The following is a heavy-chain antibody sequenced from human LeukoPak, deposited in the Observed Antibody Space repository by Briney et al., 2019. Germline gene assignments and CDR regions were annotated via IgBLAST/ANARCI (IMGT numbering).Heavy chain of an antibody. CDR3: ARAQDYCSGSTCYGYFQY. CDR1: GFTFSNYN. J-gene: IGHJ1*01. D-gene: IGHD2-15*01. Sequence: GGSLRLSCAASGFTFSNYNMNWVRQAPGKGLEWVSYISSRSSTIYYADSVKGRFTISRDNAKNSLYLQMNSLRDEDTAVYYCARAQDYCSGSTCYGYFQYWGQGTLVTVSS. CDR2: ISSRSSTI. V-gene: IGHV3-48*02.